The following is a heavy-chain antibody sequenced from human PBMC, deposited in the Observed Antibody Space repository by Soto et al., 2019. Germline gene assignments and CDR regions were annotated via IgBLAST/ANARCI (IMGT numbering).Heavy chain of an antibody. CDR2: INAGNGNT. CDR1: GYTFTSYA. CDR3: ARVAAAGSSYYYYYMDV. Sequence: GASVKVSCKASGYTFTSYAMHWVRQAPGQRLEWMGWINAGNGNTKYSQKFQGRVTITRDTSASTAYMELSSLRSEDTAVYYCARVAAAGSSYYYYYMDVWGKGTTVTVS. D-gene: IGHD6-13*01. J-gene: IGHJ6*03. V-gene: IGHV1-3*01.